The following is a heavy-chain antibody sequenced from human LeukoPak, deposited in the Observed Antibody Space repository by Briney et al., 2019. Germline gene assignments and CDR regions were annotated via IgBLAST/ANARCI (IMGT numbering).Heavy chain of an antibody. J-gene: IGHJ5*02. Sequence: GGSLRLSCAASEFTFSSYWMSWVRQAPGKGLEWVASIKQDGSEKYYVDSVKGRFTISRDNAKNSLYLQMNSLRAEDTAVYYCARGMTTVTTWFDPWGQGTLVTVSS. CDR1: EFTFSSYW. D-gene: IGHD4-17*01. V-gene: IGHV3-7*01. CDR3: ARGMTTVTTWFDP. CDR2: IKQDGSEK.